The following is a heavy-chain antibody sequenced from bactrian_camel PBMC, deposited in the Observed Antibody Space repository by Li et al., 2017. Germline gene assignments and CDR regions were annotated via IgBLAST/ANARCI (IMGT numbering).Heavy chain of an antibody. Sequence: DVQLVESGGGSVQAGGSLRLSCAASGYSYTAISMAWFRQAPGKEREGVACTYIGVESTYNTYYADSVQGRFTISRDNAENTVYLQMNSLKPEDTAVYYCVSGGNLYLAFDYWGQGTQVTVS. J-gene: IGHJ6*01. D-gene: IGHD2*01. CDR2: TYIGVESTYNT. V-gene: IGHV3S66*01. CDR3: VSGGNLYLAFDY. CDR1: GYSYTAIS.